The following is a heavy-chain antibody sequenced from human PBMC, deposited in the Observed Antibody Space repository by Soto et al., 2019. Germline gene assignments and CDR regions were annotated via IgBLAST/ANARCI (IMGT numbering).Heavy chain of an antibody. V-gene: IGHV3-73*01. Sequence: PGGSLRLCCSASVFTCSGVTMHWCRRAAGKGLEWVGRIRNKPNSYATAYAASVKGRFTISRDDSKNTACLQMNSLRTEDTAVYFCARPLGYWSTTSCPTDYWGPGTLVTVSS. D-gene: IGHD2-2*01. CDR1: VFTCSGVT. J-gene: IGHJ4*02. CDR3: ARPLGYWSTTSCPTDY. CDR2: IRNKPNSYAT.